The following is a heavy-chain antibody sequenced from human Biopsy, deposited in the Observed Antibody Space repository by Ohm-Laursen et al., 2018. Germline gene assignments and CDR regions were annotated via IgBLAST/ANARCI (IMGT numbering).Heavy chain of an antibody. CDR3: ARGRRHCSGTCSRWYFDL. CDR1: EGTFSNYG. V-gene: IGHV1-69*06. Sequence: SVKVSCKAPEGTFSNYGVNWVRQAPGQGLEWLGGNIPILGTGNYAHQFQDRVTVVADTSTSTATMELRSLRSDDTAVYYCARGRRHCSGTCSRWYFDLWGRGTLVTVSS. CDR2: NIPILGTG. J-gene: IGHJ2*01. D-gene: IGHD2-2*01.